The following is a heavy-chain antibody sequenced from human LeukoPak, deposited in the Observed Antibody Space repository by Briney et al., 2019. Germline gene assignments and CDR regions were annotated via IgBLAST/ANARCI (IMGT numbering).Heavy chain of an antibody. D-gene: IGHD3-22*01. J-gene: IGHJ4*02. CDR3: AREGYYDSSGYYDFDY. V-gene: IGHV3-33*01. CDR1: VFTFNTYG. CDR2: IWYDGSDK. Sequence: GGSLRLSCAASVFTFNTYGMNWVRQAPGKGLEWVAIIWYDGSDKYYAESVKGRFTISRDNSKNTMYLQVNSLRPEDTAVYYCAREGYYDSSGYYDFDYWGQGTLVTVSS.